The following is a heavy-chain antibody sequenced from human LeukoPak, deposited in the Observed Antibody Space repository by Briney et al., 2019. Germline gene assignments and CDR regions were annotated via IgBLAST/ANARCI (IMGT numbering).Heavy chain of an antibody. CDR2: ISSSSSTI. CDR1: GFTFSSYS. D-gene: IGHD6-13*01. V-gene: IGHV3-48*01. Sequence: PGGSLRLSCAASGFTFSSYSMSWVRQAPGKGLEWVSYISSSSSTIYYADSVKGRFTISRDNAKNSLYLQMNSLRAEDTAVYYCARSVAAAGTGFDYWGQGTLVTVSS. J-gene: IGHJ4*02. CDR3: ARSVAAAGTGFDY.